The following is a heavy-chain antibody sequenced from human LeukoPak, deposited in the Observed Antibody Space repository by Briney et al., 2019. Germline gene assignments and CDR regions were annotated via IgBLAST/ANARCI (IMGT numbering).Heavy chain of an antibody. CDR3: ALHWSYYVPFDY. J-gene: IGHJ4*02. D-gene: IGHD1-26*01. V-gene: IGHV1-46*01. CDR1: GYTFTSYY. CDR2: INPSGGST. Sequence: ASVKVSCTASGYTFTSYYMHWVRQAPGQGLEWMGIINPSGGSTSYAQKFQGRVTMTRDTSTSTVYMELSSLRSEDTAVYYCALHWSYYVPFDYWGQGTLVTVSS.